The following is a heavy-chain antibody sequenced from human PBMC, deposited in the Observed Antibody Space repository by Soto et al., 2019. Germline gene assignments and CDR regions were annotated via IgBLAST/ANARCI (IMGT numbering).Heavy chain of an antibody. CDR2: IYYSGST. V-gene: IGHV4-31*03. Sequence: QVQLQESGPGLVKPSQTLSLTCTVSGGSISSGGYYWSWIRQHPGKGLEWIGYIYYSGSTYYNPSLRSRVTISVDTSKNQFSLKLSSVTAADTAVYYCAAGGGSIAAAGDEAWGQGTLVTVSS. D-gene: IGHD6-13*01. CDR1: GGSISSGGYY. J-gene: IGHJ5*02. CDR3: AAGGGSIAAAGDEA.